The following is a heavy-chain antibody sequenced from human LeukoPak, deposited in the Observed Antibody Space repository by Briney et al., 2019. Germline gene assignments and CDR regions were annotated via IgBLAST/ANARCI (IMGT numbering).Heavy chain of an antibody. CDR2: IYYSGST. CDR3: ARSVREDYDILTGSLFDL. CDR1: GGSISSSSYY. D-gene: IGHD3-9*01. V-gene: IGHV4-39*01. Sequence: PSETLSLTCSVSGGSISSSSYYWGWIRQRPGKGLECIGSIYYSGSTYYNPSLKSRVTISVDTSKNQFSLKLSSVTAADTAVYYCARSVREDYDILTGSLFDLWGRGTLVTVSS. J-gene: IGHJ2*01.